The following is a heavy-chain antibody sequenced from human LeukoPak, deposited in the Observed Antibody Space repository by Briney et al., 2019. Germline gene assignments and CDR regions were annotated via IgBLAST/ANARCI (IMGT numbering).Heavy chain of an antibody. D-gene: IGHD3-10*01. J-gene: IGHJ4*02. CDR2: VYYSGSA. V-gene: IGHV4-59*08. CDR3: ARHEKLGQFDY. CDR1: SGSISSYY. Sequence: SETLSLPCTVSSGSISSYYWSCLRQPPGKGLEWIGYVYYSGSANYNPSLKSRVTISVDTSKNQFSLKLSSVTAADTAVYYCARHEKLGQFDYWGQGTLVTVSS.